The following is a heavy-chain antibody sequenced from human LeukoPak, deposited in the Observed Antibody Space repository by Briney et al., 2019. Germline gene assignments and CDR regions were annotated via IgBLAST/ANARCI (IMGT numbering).Heavy chain of an antibody. V-gene: IGHV4-59*08. D-gene: IGHD1-26*01. CDR1: GPSISSYY. CDR2: IYYSGST. CDR3: AGTRIVGATISFDY. J-gene: IGHJ4*02. Sequence: SETLSLTCTVSGPSISSYYWSWVRQPPGKGLEWIGYIYYSGSTNYNPSLKSRVTISVDTSKNQFSLKLSSVTAADTAVYYCAGTRIVGATISFDYWGQGTLVTVSS.